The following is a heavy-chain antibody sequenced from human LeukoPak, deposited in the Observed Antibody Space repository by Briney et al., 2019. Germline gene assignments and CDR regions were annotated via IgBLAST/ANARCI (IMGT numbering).Heavy chain of an antibody. V-gene: IGHV3-23*01. CDR2: ISGSGGNT. D-gene: IGHD3-16*01. CDR1: GFTFSSYA. CDR3: AKGDYDYVWGTPNY. Sequence: GGSLRLSCAASGFTFSSYAMHWVRQAPGEGLEWVSAISGSGGNTYYADSVKGRFTISRDNSKNTLYLQMNSLRAEDTAVYYCAKGDYDYVWGTPNYWGQGTLVTVSS. J-gene: IGHJ4*02.